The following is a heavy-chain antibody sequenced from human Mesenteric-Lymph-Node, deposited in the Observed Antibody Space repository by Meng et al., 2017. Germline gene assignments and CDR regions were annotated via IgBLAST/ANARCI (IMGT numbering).Heavy chain of an antibody. CDR2: VYHNGVT. CDR3: ARGGATPMIIKY. CDR1: GGSLSGYY. Sequence: QVQLKQWGAEVLKPAETRSLTCAVHGGSLSGYYWSWIRQPPGKGLEWTGEVYHNGVTKYSPSLRSRVVISIDTSKNQFSLNLRSVSAADTAMYYCARGGATPMIIKYWGPGTLVTVSS. D-gene: IGHD3-10*01. J-gene: IGHJ4*02. V-gene: IGHV4-34*02.